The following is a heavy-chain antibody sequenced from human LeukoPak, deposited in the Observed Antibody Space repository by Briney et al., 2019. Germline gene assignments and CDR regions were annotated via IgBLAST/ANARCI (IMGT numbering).Heavy chain of an antibody. J-gene: IGHJ5*02. CDR3: ARRPLHSQNWLAP. CDR2: IFPGDSDT. CDR1: GDMFTSYW. V-gene: IGHV5-51*01. Sequence: GESLKISCKGYGDMFTSYWVAWVRQMPGKGLEWMGIIFPGDSDTRYSPSIQGQVTISVDRSISTAYLQWSSLKASDTAIYYCARRPLHSQNWLAPWGQGTLVTVSS.